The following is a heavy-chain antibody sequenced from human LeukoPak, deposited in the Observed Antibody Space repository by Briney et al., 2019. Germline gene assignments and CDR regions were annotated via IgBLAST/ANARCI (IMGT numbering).Heavy chain of an antibody. J-gene: IGHJ2*01. CDR3: ARRGNSSSSFWYFDL. D-gene: IGHD6-6*01. Sequence: SVKVSCKASGGTFSSYAISWVRQAPGQGLEWMGGIIPIFGTANYAQKFQGRVTITTDESTSTAYMELSSLRSEDTAVYYCARRGNSSSSFWYFDLWGRGTLVTVSS. V-gene: IGHV1-69*05. CDR1: GGTFSSYA. CDR2: IIPIFGTA.